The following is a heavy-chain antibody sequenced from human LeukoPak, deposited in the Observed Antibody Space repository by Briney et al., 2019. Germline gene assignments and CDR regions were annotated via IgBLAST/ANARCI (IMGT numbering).Heavy chain of an antibody. CDR2: IYYSEST. V-gene: IGHV4-39*01. Sequence: SETLSLTCTVAGGSISRSSYYWGWIRQPPGNGLEWIGSIYYSESTYYNPSLKSRVTISVDTSKNQFSLKVTSVTAADTAMYYCARHEVSTVTKGGYYFNYWGQGSLVTVSS. CDR1: GGSISRSSYY. J-gene: IGHJ4*02. D-gene: IGHD4-17*01. CDR3: ARHEVSTVTKGGYYFNY.